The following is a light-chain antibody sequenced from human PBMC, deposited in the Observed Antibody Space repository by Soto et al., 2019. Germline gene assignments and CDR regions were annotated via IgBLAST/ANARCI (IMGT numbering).Light chain of an antibody. Sequence: DIQMTQYPSSLSASVGARVTITCRQSQSIRSYLNCYQQKPGKAPKLLIYAASSLQSGVPLRFSGSGSGTDFTLSISCLQPEDFATYYCQQRYSTLQFGQGTRLEIK. CDR3: QQRYSTLQ. J-gene: IGKJ5*01. V-gene: IGKV1-39*01. CDR1: QSIRSY. CDR2: AAS.